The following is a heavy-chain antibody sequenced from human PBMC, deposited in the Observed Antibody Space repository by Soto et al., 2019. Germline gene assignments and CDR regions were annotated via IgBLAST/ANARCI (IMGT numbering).Heavy chain of an antibody. D-gene: IGHD2-2*02. CDR1: GYTFTSHY. CDR3: ARFSCRSSSCYTIGWFDP. J-gene: IGHJ5*02. V-gene: IGHV1-46*01. CDR2: INTSGGSK. Sequence: QVQLVQSGAEVKKPGASVKVSCKASGYTFTSHYMHWVRQAPGQGLEWMGIINTSGGSKRYAQKFQGRVTMTRDTSTSTVYMELSSLRSEDKAVYYCARFSCRSSSCYTIGWFDPWGQGNLVTVSS.